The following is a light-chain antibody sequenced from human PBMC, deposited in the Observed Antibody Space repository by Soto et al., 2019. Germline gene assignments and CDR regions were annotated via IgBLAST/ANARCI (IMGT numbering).Light chain of an antibody. J-gene: IGKJ1*01. CDR2: GAS. CDR1: QSCSSSF. V-gene: IGKV3-20*01. CDR3: SHYDNSPWT. Sequence: EIVLTQSPGTLPLSPGERATLSCMASQSCSSSFLAWYQQKPGQAPRLLIYGASSRATGIPDRFSGSGSGRDFTLTISRLETEDFAVYYCSHYDNSPWTFGQGTKVEIK.